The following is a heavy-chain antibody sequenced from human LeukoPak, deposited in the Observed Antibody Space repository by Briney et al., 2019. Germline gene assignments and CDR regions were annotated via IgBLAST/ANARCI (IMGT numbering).Heavy chain of an antibody. D-gene: IGHD1-26*01. CDR1: GYRFTSYW. CDR3: ARRLGATQSYFDF. CDR2: IHPGDSEI. Sequence: GESLKISCKASGYRFTSYWIGWVRQMPGKGLECMGIIHPGDSEIRYSPSFQGQVTISVDKSISTAYLQWSGLKASDTAIYYCARRLGATQSYFDFWGQGALVTVSS. V-gene: IGHV5-51*01. J-gene: IGHJ4*02.